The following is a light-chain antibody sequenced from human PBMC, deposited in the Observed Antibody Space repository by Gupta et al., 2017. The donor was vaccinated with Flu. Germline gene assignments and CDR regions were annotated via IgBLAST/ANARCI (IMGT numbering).Light chain of an antibody. J-gene: IGKJ2*01. CDR2: SAT. V-gene: IGKV3-15*01. CDR3: HQYQHWNT. Sequence: EIVMTQSPVTLSVSPGERVTLSCWASQSISSNLAWYQHKYGQAPRLLIYSATIRATDIPARFSGSGSGTVFTLTSSSLQSEDCAIYYWHQYQHWNTFGQGTKVEIK. CDR1: QSISSN.